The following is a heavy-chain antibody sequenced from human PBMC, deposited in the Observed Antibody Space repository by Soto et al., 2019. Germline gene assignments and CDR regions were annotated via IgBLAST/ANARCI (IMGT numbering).Heavy chain of an antibody. CDR2: ISSSGDRT. J-gene: IGHJ4*02. D-gene: IGHD2-2*01. CDR1: GFTFSSYA. Sequence: EMQLVESGEGLVQPGGSLRLSCAASGFTFSSYAMHWVRQAPGKGLEYVSAISSSGDRTYYADSVKGRFTISRDNSKNTLYLQMGSLRAEDMAVYYCARGGDVVVPAAIMYFDYWGQGTLVTVSS. V-gene: IGHV3-64*02. CDR3: ARGGDVVVPAAIMYFDY.